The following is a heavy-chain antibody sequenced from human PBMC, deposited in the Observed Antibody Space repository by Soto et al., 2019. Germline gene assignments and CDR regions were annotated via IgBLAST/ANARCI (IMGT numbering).Heavy chain of an antibody. CDR2: ISHSGNT. J-gene: IGHJ6*02. Sequence: QVQLEQWGAGLLKPSETLSLTCAVYDGSFSGYYWSWVRLSPGKGLEWIGEISHSGNTNYSPSLKSRVTITVDTSKNHFSLNLRSVTASDTGVYYFVRVSCGGGSCDLTSRYHYYVFDVWGQGTTVTVSS. CDR1: DGSFSGYY. D-gene: IGHD2-15*01. V-gene: IGHV4-34*02. CDR3: VRVSCGGGSCDLTSRYHYYVFDV.